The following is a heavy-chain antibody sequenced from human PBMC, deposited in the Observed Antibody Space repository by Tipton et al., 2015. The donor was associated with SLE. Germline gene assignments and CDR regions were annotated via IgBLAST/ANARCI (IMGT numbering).Heavy chain of an antibody. V-gene: IGHV4-34*01. CDR2: INHSGST. D-gene: IGHD2-15*01. CDR3: ARGRRVVGARNWLDP. J-gene: IGHJ5*02. CDR1: GGSFSGYY. Sequence: TLSLTCAVYGGSFSGYYWSWIRQPPGQGLEWIGEINHSGSTNYNPSLKSRVTISVDTSKNQFSLKLSSVTAADTAVYYCARGRRVVGARNWLDPWGQGTLVTVSS.